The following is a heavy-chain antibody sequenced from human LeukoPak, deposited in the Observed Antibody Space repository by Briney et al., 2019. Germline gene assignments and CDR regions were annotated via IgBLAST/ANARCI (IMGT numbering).Heavy chain of an antibody. CDR3: SSQISRGGN. CDR2: ITPGGSST. J-gene: IGHJ4*02. Sequence: PGGSLRLSCAASGFSFSTYWMHWVRQVPGKGPEWVSHITPGGSSTNYADSVKGRFTISRDNAKNTLYLQMNSLRAEDTAVYYCSSQISRGGNWGQGTLDTVSS. D-gene: IGHD3-16*01. CDR1: GFSFSTYW. V-gene: IGHV3-74*01.